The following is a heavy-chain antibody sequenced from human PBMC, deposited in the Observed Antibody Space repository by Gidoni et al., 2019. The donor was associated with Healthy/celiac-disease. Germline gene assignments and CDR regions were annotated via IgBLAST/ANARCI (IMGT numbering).Heavy chain of an antibody. CDR2: IKHRGST. Sequence: QVPLQQWGAGLFKPSETLSLTCAVYGGYFSGYYWRWIRQPPGKGLEWIGEIKHRGSTKYNPSLKSRVTISVDTSKNQFSLKLSSVTAADTAVYYCARGQGVCSGGSCYLPIFAEYFQHWGQGTLVTVSS. V-gene: IGHV4-34*01. D-gene: IGHD2-15*01. CDR3: ARGQGVCSGGSCYLPIFAEYFQH. CDR1: GGYFSGYY. J-gene: IGHJ1*01.